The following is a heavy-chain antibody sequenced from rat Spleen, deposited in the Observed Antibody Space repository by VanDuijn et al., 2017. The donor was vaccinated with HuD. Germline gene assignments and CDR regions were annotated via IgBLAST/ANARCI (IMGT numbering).Heavy chain of an antibody. J-gene: IGHJ4*01. Sequence: EVQLQESGPGLVKPSQSLSLTCSVTGYSITSNFWGWIRKFPGNKMEWMGFINYSGSTKYNPSLKSRIAITRDTSKNQFFLELNSVTLEDTAMYYCTAELWRAYVMDAWGQGASVTVSS. V-gene: IGHV3-1*01. CDR2: INYSGST. D-gene: IGHD1-11*01. CDR3: TAELWRAYVMDA. CDR1: GYSITSNF.